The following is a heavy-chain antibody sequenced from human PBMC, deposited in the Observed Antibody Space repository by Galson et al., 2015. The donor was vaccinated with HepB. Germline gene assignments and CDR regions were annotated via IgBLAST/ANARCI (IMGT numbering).Heavy chain of an antibody. CDR3: ARGGTGSDY. CDR2: ISGYNGHT. CDR1: GYTFTSYV. Sequence: SVKVSCKASGYTFTSYVIGWVRQAPGQGLEWLGRISGYNGHTNYAQNPQNKVTMTTDTTTSTAYLELRRLKSDDTAIYYCARGGTGSDYWGQGTLVTVSS. J-gene: IGHJ4*02. V-gene: IGHV1-18*04. D-gene: IGHD6-19*01.